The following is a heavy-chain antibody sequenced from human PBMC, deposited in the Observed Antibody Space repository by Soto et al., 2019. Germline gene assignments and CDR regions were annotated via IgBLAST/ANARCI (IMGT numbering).Heavy chain of an antibody. Sequence: TLVLTYAFSDNSIHNASRCWSRQPPGKGLEWIGYIYYSGSSTYNPSLKSRVTISVDTSNNQFSLKLNTVTAADTATYYCARSIGYCISTFCYFWFDRWGQGTPVT. CDR2: IYYSGSS. J-gene: IGHJ5*02. CDR3: ARSIGYCISTFCYFWFDR. CDR1: DNSIHNAS. D-gene: IGHD2-2*01. V-gene: IGHV4-59*01.